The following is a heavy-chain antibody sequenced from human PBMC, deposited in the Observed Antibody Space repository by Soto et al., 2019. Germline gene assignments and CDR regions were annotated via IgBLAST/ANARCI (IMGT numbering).Heavy chain of an antibody. V-gene: IGHV1-3*01. CDR2: INAGNGNT. J-gene: IGHJ4*02. CDR1: GYTFTGYA. Sequence: ASVKVSCKASGYTFTGYAMHWVHQAPGQRLEWMGWINAGNGNTKYSQKFQGRVTITRDTSASTAYMELSSLRSEDTAVYYCARAVAVPADFDYWGQGTLVTSPQ. D-gene: IGHD6-19*01. CDR3: ARAVAVPADFDY.